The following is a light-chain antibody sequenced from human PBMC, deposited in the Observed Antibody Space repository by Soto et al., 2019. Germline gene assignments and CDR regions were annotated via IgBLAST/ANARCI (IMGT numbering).Light chain of an antibody. CDR2: GAS. Sequence: EIVITQSPATLSVSPGERATLSCRASQSVSSNLAWYQQKPGQAPRLLIYGASTRATGIPERFSGSGSGTDFTLTISRLEPEDSAVYYCQQYGRSPLTFGQGTKVDIK. CDR3: QQYGRSPLT. CDR1: QSVSSN. J-gene: IGKJ1*01. V-gene: IGKV3-20*01.